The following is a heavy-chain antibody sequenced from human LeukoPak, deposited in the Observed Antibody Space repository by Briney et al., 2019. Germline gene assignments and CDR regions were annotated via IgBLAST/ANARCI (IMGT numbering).Heavy chain of an antibody. V-gene: IGHV4-4*07. CDR3: ARENNGDSSWSHWFDP. CDR2: THTSGST. J-gene: IGHJ5*02. D-gene: IGHD6-6*01. CDR1: GGSISSYY. Sequence: PSETLSLTCTVSGGSISSYYWSWIRRPAGKGLEWIGRTHTSGSTNYNPSLKSRVTMSVDTSKNQFSLKLTSVTAADTAVYYCARENNGDSSWSHWFDPWGQGTLVTVSS.